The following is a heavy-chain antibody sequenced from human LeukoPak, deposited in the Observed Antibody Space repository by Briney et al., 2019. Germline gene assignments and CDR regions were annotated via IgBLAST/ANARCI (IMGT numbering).Heavy chain of an antibody. Sequence: GGSRRLSCAASGFTFSSYAMSWVRQAPGKGLEWVSAISGSGGSTYYADSVKGRFTISRDNSKNTLYLQMNSLRADDTAVYYCAKDHGSGSLPGYWGQGTLVTVSS. D-gene: IGHD3-10*01. CDR3: AKDHGSGSLPGY. CDR1: GFTFSSYA. CDR2: ISGSGGST. J-gene: IGHJ4*02. V-gene: IGHV3-23*01.